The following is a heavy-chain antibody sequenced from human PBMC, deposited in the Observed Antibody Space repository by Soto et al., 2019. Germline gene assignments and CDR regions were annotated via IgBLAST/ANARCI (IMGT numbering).Heavy chain of an antibody. V-gene: IGHV4-4*07. J-gene: IGHJ6*02. CDR1: GGSISSYY. Sequence: QVQVQESGPGLVKPSETLSLTCTVSGGSISSYYCSWIRQSAGKGLEWIGRIDTSGTTNYNPSLKSRVTMSVDASKNQVSLNLSSVTAADTAVYYCARGPLGYVYYNGMDVWGQGTTVTVSS. CDR3: ARGPLGYVYYNGMDV. CDR2: IDTSGTT. D-gene: IGHD3-10*01.